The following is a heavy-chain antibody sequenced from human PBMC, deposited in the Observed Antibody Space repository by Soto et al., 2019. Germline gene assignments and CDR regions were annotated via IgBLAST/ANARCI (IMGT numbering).Heavy chain of an antibody. CDR3: AKDQLGSSCPTGFDY. CDR2: ILYDGSKK. CDR1: GFTFNRYG. D-gene: IGHD6-13*01. Sequence: ESGGGVVQPGSSLRLSCAASGFTFNRYGMHWVRQAPGKGLEWVAAILYDGSKKYYADSVKGRFTISRDNSKNTLYLQMDSLRPEDTALYYCAKDQLGSSCPTGFDYWGKGTLVIVSS. V-gene: IGHV3-30*18. J-gene: IGHJ4*02.